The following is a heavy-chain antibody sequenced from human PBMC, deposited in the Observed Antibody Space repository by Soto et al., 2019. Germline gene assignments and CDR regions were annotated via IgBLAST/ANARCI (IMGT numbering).Heavy chain of an antibody. Sequence: SLRLSCAASGFTFSSYAMSWVRQAPGKGLEGVSVINAGGSTFYADSVKGRFTISRDNSKSTLYLQMNSLRAEDTAVYYCAKRDVQSTMVRGVSQPKKYYFEYWGQGTLVTVSS. CDR2: INAGGST. CDR1: GFTFSSYA. D-gene: IGHD3-10*01. J-gene: IGHJ4*02. V-gene: IGHV3-23*01. CDR3: AKRDVQSTMVRGVSQPKKYYFEY.